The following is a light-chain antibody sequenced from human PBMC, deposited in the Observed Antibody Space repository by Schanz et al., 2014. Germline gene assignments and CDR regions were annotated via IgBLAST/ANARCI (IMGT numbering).Light chain of an antibody. J-gene: IGLJ2*01. CDR1: TPNIGSNT. CDR2: SNN. CDR3: HSYDSFLSAVV. Sequence: QSVLTQPPSASGTPGQRVTISCSGSTPNIGSNTINWYQQLPGTAPKLLIYSNNQRPSGVPDRFSGSKSGTSASLAISGLQSEDEGDYYCHSYDSFLSAVVFGGGTKLTVL. V-gene: IGLV1-44*01.